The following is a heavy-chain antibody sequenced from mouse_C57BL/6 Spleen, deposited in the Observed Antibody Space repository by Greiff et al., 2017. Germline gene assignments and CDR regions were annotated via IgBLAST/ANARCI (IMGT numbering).Heavy chain of an antibody. CDR2: IDPETGGT. J-gene: IGHJ2*01. Sequence: QVQLQQSGAELVRPGASVTLSCKASGYTFTDYEMHWVKQTPVHGLEWIGAIDPETGGTAYNQKFKGKAILTADNTSSTAYMVLRSLTSEDSAVYYRTRRDGTGFGYFDYWGQGTTLTVSS. D-gene: IGHD2-3*01. V-gene: IGHV1-15*01. CDR3: TRRDGTGFGYFDY. CDR1: GYTFTDYE.